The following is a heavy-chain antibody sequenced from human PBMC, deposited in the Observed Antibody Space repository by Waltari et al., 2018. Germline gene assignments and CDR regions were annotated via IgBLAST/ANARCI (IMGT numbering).Heavy chain of an antibody. CDR3: VREVFGSGWRESYFFDY. D-gene: IGHD6-19*01. CDR1: GCTFNDYG. Sequence: EVQLVESGGGMLRPGGSLRLSCAASGCTFNDYGMSWVRQVPGKGLEWVSGINWSGARTSYADSVMGRFTVSRDNAMNSLYLEMSSLRAEDTALYYCVREVFGSGWRESYFFDYWGQGTVVTVSS. V-gene: IGHV3-20*04. CDR2: INWSGART. J-gene: IGHJ4*02.